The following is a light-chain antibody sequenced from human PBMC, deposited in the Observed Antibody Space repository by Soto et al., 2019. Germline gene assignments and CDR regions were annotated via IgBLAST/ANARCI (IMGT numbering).Light chain of an antibody. CDR3: GAWDDSLAGVL. V-gene: IGLV1-51*01. Sequence: QSVLTQPPSVSAAPGQKVTISCSGSSSNIGNNYVSWYQQLPGTAPKLLIYDNNERSSGIPDRFSGSKSGTSATLDITGLQTGDEAAYYCGAWDDSLAGVLFGGGTQLTVL. CDR1: SSNIGNNY. CDR2: DNN. J-gene: IGLJ3*02.